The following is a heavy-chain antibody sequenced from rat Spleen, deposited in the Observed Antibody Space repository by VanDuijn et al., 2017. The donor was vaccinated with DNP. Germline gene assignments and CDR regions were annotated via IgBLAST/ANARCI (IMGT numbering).Heavy chain of an antibody. CDR2: INSAGSI. D-gene: IGHD1-6*01. J-gene: IGHJ2*01. V-gene: IGHV3-3*01. CDR3: TRGDILRSFDY. Sequence: VQFQESGPGLLKPSQSLSLTCSVTGYSISSGYKWNWIRKFPGNKLEWMGYINSAGSIEYNPSLKGRISITSDTSKNQFFLQVNSVTTDDTATYYCTRGDILRSFDYWGQGVMVTVSS. CDR1: GYSISSGYK.